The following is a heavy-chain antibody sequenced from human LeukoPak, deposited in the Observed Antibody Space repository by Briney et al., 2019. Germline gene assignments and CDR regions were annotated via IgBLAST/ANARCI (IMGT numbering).Heavy chain of an antibody. Sequence: PSQTLSLTCAVSGGSISSGGYSWSWIRQPPGKGLEWIGYIYYSGSTNYNPSLKSRVTISVDTSKNQFSLKLSSVTAADTAVYYCARSARKGLWFSLLLWGQGTLVTVSS. CDR3: ARSARKGLWFSLLL. D-gene: IGHD4/OR15-4a*01. CDR2: IYYSGST. CDR1: GGSISSGGYS. J-gene: IGHJ4*02. V-gene: IGHV4-61*08.